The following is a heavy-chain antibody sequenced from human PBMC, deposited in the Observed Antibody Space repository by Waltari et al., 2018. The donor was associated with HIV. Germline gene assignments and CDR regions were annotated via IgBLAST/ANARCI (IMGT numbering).Heavy chain of an antibody. CDR1: GYTFPIYD. D-gene: IGHD6-19*01. CDR3: VRAAIYSRGCFDY. V-gene: IGHV1-8*01. CDR2: MNPNSGDT. Sequence: QVQLVQSGAEVKKPGASVKVSCKASGYTFPIYDINWVQQATKRRLEWMGRMNPNSGDTRYAQKFQGRITMTSNTSKSTVYMELSSLTSEETAVYYCVRAAIYSRGCFDYWGQGTLVTVSS. J-gene: IGHJ4*02.